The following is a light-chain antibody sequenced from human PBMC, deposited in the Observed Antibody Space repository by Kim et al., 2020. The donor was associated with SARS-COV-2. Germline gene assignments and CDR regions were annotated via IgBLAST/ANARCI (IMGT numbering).Light chain of an antibody. CDR1: QSVSNS. J-gene: IGKJ4*01. CDR3: QQSNNWIT. Sequence: PGEGATLSCRASQSVSNSVAWHQQKPGEAPRLLIYDASNRATGIPARFSGSGSGTDFTLTISSLEPEDFAVYYCQQSNNWITFGGGTKVDIK. CDR2: DAS. V-gene: IGKV3-11*01.